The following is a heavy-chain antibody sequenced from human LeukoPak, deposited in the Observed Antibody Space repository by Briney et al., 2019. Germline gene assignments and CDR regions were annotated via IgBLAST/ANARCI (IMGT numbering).Heavy chain of an antibody. CDR3: ARGRAGGAPNWDYFDY. Sequence: GGSLRLSCSASGFTFDNYAMHWVRQAPMKGLEWVASINWRSDEIGYADSVKGRFTISRDNAKNSLYLQMNSLRAEDTAVYYCARGRAGGAPNWDYFDYWGQGTLVTVSS. CDR2: INWRSDEI. D-gene: IGHD1-1*01. CDR1: GFTFDNYA. J-gene: IGHJ4*02. V-gene: IGHV3-9*01.